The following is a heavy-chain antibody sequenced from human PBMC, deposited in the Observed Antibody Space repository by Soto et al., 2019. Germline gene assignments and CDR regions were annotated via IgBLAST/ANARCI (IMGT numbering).Heavy chain of an antibody. D-gene: IGHD1-26*01. CDR1: GGTFSSYA. J-gene: IGHJ6*02. CDR2: IIPIFGTA. CDR3: ASLKGGRYSVRLYYGMDV. V-gene: IGHV1-69*13. Sequence: GASVKVSCKASGGTFSSYAISWVRQAPGQGLEWMGGIIPIFGTANYAQKFQGRVTITADESTSTAYMELSSLRSEDTAVYYCASLKGGRYSVRLYYGMDVWGQGTTVTVSS.